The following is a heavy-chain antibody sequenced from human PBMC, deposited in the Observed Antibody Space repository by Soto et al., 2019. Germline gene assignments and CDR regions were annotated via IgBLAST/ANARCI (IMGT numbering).Heavy chain of an antibody. CDR3: ARKVRGVILGGFDP. CDR2: IKQDGSEK. V-gene: IGHV3-7*01. J-gene: IGHJ5*02. CDR1: GFTFSIYW. Sequence: EVQLVESGGGLVQPGGSLRLSCAASGFTFSIYWMSWVRQAPGKGLEWVANIKQDGSEKYYVDSVKGRFTISRDNAKNSLYLQMNSLRAEDTAVYYCARKVRGVILGGFDPWGQGTLVTVSS. D-gene: IGHD3-10*01.